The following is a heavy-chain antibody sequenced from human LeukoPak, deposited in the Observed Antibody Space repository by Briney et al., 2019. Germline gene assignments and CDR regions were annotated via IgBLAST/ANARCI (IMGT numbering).Heavy chain of an antibody. J-gene: IGHJ4*02. D-gene: IGHD5-18*01. CDR1: GGTFSSYV. V-gene: IGHV1-69*01. CDR2: IIPIFGTA. CDR3: ARDRAGYSYGTFDY. Sequence: ASVKVSCKASGGTFSSYVISWVRQAPGQGLEWMGGIIPIFGTANSAQKFQGRVTITADESTSTAYMELSSLRSEDTAVYYCARDRAGYSYGTFDYWGQGTLVTVSS.